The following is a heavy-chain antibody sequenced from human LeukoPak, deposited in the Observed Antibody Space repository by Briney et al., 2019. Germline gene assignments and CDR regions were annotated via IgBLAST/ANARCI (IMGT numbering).Heavy chain of an antibody. V-gene: IGHV5-51*01. D-gene: IGHD3-10*01. CDR3: ARRRGGSGAYYVDY. Sequence: GESLKISCKGSGFTFSSLYIGWVRQMPGKGLEWMGIIYPYDSDTRYGPSFQGQVTISVDMSVSTAYLQWNSLKASDTDIYYCARRRGGSGAYYVDYWGQGTLVTVSS. CDR2: IYPYDSDT. J-gene: IGHJ4*02. CDR1: GFTFSSLY.